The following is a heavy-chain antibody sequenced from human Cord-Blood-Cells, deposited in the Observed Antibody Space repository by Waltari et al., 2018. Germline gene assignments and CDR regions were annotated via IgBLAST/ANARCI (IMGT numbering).Heavy chain of an antibody. CDR3: ARFGSWFDP. J-gene: IGHJ5*02. CDR1: GGSISSSSYY. D-gene: IGHD2-15*01. V-gene: IGHV4-39*01. Sequence: QLQLQESGPGLVKPSETLSLTCTVSGGSISSSSYYWGWIRQPPGKGLEWIGSIYYSGRTYYNPSLKSRVTIAVDTSKNQFSLKLSSVTAADTAVYYCARFGSWFDPWGQGTLVTVSS. CDR2: IYYSGRT.